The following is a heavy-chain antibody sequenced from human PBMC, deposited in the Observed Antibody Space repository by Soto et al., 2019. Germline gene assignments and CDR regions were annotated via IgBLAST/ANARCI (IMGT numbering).Heavy chain of an antibody. CDR2: ISYDGSNK. V-gene: IGHV3-30*18. Sequence: GVSLRLSCAASGFTFSSYGMHWVRQAPGKGLEWVAVISYDGSNKYYADSVKGRFTISRDNSKNTLYLQMNSLRAEDTAVYYCAKLSYYYDSSGYETRSLFDYWGQGTLVTVSS. CDR1: GFTFSSYG. CDR3: AKLSYYYDSSGYETRSLFDY. D-gene: IGHD3-22*01. J-gene: IGHJ4*02.